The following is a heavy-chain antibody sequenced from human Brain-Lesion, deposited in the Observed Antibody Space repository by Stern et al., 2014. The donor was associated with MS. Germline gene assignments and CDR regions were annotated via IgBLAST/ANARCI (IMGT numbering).Heavy chain of an antibody. D-gene: IGHD3-22*01. CDR3: ATYYYDSTGYNDF. J-gene: IGHJ4*02. CDR2: INPKSGST. V-gene: IGHV1-2*04. CDR1: GYTFTGYY. Sequence: VQLVESGAEVKKPGASVKVSCKASGYTFTGYYMHWVRQAPGQGIEWMGWINPKSGSTNYAQKFQGWVTMTRDTSINTAYMELSRLRSDDTAVYYCATYYYDSTGYNDFWGQGTLVTVSS.